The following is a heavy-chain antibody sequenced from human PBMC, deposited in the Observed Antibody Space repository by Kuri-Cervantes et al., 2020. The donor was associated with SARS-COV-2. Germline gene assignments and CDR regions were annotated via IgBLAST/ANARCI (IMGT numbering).Heavy chain of an antibody. J-gene: IGHJ4*02. CDR1: GGSINSYY. CDR2: IYYSGST. CDR3: ARHSSLVGDLDY. V-gene: IGHV4-59*08. Sequence: SETLSLTCTVSGGSINSYYWSWIRQPPGKGLEWIGYIYYSGSTYYNPSLKSRVTISVDTSKNQFSLKLSSVTAADTAVYYCARHSSLVGDLDYWGQGTLVTVSS. D-gene: IGHD3-16*01.